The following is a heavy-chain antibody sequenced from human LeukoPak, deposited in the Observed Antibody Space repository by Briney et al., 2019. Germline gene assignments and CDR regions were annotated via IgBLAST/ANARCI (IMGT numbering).Heavy chain of an antibody. V-gene: IGHV4-34*01. J-gene: IGHJ3*02. Sequence: SETLSLTCAVYGGSFSGYYWSWIRQPPGEGLEWIGEINHSGSTNYNPSLKSRVTISVDTSKNQFSLKLSSVTAADTAVYYCARGPKQWLVPYAGDAFDIWGQGTMVTVSS. CDR1: GGSFSGYY. D-gene: IGHD6-19*01. CDR2: INHSGST. CDR3: ARGPKQWLVPYAGDAFDI.